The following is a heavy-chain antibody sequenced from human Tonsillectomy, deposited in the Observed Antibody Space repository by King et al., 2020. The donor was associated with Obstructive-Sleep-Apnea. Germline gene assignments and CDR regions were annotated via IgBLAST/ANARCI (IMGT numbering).Heavy chain of an antibody. J-gene: IGHJ4*02. CDR2: IFHGGSP. CDR1: GYSISNGYY. Sequence: QLQESGPRLVKPSETLSLTCSVFGYSISNGYYWGWIRQPPGRGLEWIGSIFHGGSPYYSPSLKSRVTISLDTSKNQFSLKLSSVTAADTAVYYCAREGYYYGSGNYQGYWGQGTLVTVSS. D-gene: IGHD3-10*01. V-gene: IGHV4-38-2*02. CDR3: AREGYYYGSGNYQGY.